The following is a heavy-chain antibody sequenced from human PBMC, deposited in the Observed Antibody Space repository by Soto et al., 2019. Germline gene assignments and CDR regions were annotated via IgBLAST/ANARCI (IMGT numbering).Heavy chain of an antibody. D-gene: IGHD3-3*01. CDR3: ARLEWLSLAAWFDP. V-gene: IGHV5-51*01. Sequence: LKISCKGSGYSFTNYWIGWVRQMPGKGLEWMGMIYPDDSDTKYSPSFQGQVTFSADKSINTAYLQWSSLKASDTAIYYCARLEWLSLAAWFDPWGQGTLVTVSS. CDR2: IYPDDSDT. J-gene: IGHJ5*02. CDR1: GYSFTNYW.